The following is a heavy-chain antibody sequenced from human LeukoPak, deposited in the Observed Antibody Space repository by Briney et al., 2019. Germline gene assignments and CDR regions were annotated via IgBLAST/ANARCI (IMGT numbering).Heavy chain of an antibody. CDR2: ISGSGGST. D-gene: IGHD5-18*01. CDR3: AKDRRGYSYGPQGY. J-gene: IGHJ4*02. V-gene: IGHV3-23*01. Sequence: GGSLRLSCAASGFTFSSYAMSWVRQAPGKGLEWVSAISGSGGSTYYADSVKGRFTISRDNSKNTLYLQMNSLRAEDTAVYYCAKDRRGYSYGPQGYWGQGTLSPSPQ. CDR1: GFTFSSYA.